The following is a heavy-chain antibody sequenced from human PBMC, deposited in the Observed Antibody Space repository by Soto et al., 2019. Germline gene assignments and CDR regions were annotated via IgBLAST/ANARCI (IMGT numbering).Heavy chain of an antibody. Sequence: SSETLPLTSTVPVGSISSHYWSWIRQPPGKGLEWIGYISYSGSTNYNPTLKSRVTISVDTSKDQFSLKLSSVTAAVTAVYYCARHISPRSSCYYWIQRTMLTVS. CDR3: ARHISPRSSCYY. CDR2: ISYSGST. J-gene: IGHJ4*02. D-gene: IGHD2-2*01. V-gene: IGHV4-59*08. CDR1: VGSISSHY.